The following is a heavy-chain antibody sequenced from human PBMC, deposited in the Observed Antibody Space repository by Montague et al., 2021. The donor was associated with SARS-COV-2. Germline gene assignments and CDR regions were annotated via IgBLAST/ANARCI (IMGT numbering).Heavy chain of an antibody. CDR1: GYTFSSNG. Sequence: SVKVSCKASGYTFSSNGISWVRQAPGQGLEWMGWISAYNGNTNYAQKLQGRVTMTTEKSTSTAYMELRSLRSDDTALYYCARVKWLRLDYWGQGTLVTVSS. V-gene: IGHV1-18*01. CDR2: ISAYNGNT. CDR3: ARVKWLRLDY. D-gene: IGHD5-12*01. J-gene: IGHJ4*02.